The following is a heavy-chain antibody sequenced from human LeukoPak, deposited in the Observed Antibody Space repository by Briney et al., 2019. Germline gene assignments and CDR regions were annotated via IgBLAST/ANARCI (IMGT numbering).Heavy chain of an antibody. Sequence: GGSLRLSCAASGFTFSSYEMNWVRQAPGKGLEWVSYISSSGSTIYYADSVKGRFTISRDNAKNSLYLQMNSLRAEDTALYYCARTWELPRGWFDPWGQGTLVTVSS. J-gene: IGHJ5*02. CDR2: ISSSGSTI. CDR3: ARTWELPRGWFDP. D-gene: IGHD1-7*01. V-gene: IGHV3-48*03. CDR1: GFTFSSYE.